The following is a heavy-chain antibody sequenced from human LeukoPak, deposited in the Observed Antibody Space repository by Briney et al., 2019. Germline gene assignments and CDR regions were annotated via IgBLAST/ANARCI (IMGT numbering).Heavy chain of an antibody. Sequence: LGESLKISCKGSGYSFTSYWTSWVRQMPGKGLEWMGRIDPSDSYTNYSPSFQGHVTISADKSISTAYLQWSSLKASDTAMYYCARYPKVRYCSGGSCYRYFDYWGQGTLVTVSS. D-gene: IGHD2-15*01. CDR3: ARYPKVRYCSGGSCYRYFDY. J-gene: IGHJ4*02. CDR2: IDPSDSYT. CDR1: GYSFTSYW. V-gene: IGHV5-10-1*01.